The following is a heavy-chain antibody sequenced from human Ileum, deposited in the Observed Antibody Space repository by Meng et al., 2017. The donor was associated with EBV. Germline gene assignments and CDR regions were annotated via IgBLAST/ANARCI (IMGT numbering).Heavy chain of an antibody. CDR2: IYHSGST. J-gene: IGHJ4*02. V-gene: IGHV4-4*02. CDR1: GDSISSNNW. D-gene: IGHD4-17*01. CDR3: ASGRDYAWHS. Sequence: QVQLQGSGPGLVQPSGTLSLTCAVSGDSISSNNWWSWVRQPPGKGLEWIGEIYHSGSTNYNPSFKSRVTMSVDKSKNQISLNLSSVTAADTAVYYCASGRDYAWHSWGRGTLVTVSS.